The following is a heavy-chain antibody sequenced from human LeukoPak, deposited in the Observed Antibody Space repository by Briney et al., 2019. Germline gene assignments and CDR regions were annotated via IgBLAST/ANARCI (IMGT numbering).Heavy chain of an antibody. V-gene: IGHV3-23*01. J-gene: IGHJ4*02. D-gene: IGHD5-24*01. CDR2: ISGSGDST. CDR3: AREGQLVYFDY. CDR1: RFTFSSYA. Sequence: GGSLRLSCAASRFTFSSYAMSWVRQAPGKGLEWVSVISGSGDSTWYADSVKGRFTISRDNAKNSLYLQMNSLRAEDTAVYYCAREGQLVYFDYWGQGTLVTVSS.